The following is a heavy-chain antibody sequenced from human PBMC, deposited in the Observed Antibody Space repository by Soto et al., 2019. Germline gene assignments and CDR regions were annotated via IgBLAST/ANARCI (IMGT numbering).Heavy chain of an antibody. CDR1: GGSIGSGDYY. Sequence: SETLSLTCTVAGGSIGSGDYYWSWIRQPPGKGLEWIGYIYYSGSTYYNPSLKSRVTISVDTSKNQFSLKLSSVTAADTAVYYCARGLTYYGSGSYPKGIYFQHGGQGTLVTVFS. D-gene: IGHD3-10*01. CDR2: IYYSGST. V-gene: IGHV4-30-4*01. J-gene: IGHJ1*01. CDR3: ARGLTYYGSGSYPKGIYFQH.